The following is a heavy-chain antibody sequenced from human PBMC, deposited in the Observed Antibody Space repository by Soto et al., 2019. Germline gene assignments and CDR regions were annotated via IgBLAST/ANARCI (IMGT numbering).Heavy chain of an antibody. CDR2: IIPIFGTA. CDR1: GGTFSSYA. V-gene: IGHV1-69*13. Sequence: ASVKVSCKASGGTFSSYAISWVRQAPGQGLEWMGGIIPIFGTANYAQKFQGRVTITADESTSTAYMELSSLRSEDTAVYYCARGPYSYYVNNWFVPWGHRRRVTVPT. D-gene: IGHD4-4*01. J-gene: IGHJ5*02. CDR3: ARGPYSYYVNNWFVP.